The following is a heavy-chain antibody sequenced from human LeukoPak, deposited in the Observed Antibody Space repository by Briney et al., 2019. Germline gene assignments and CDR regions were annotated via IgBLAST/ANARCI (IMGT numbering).Heavy chain of an antibody. Sequence: GGSLRLSCAASGFTFSSYSMNWVRQAPGKGLEWVSGISGSGGSTYYADSVKGRFTISRDNPKNSLYLQMNSLRAEDTAVYYCATPLDYFDTSGYRQGGDWGQGTLVTVSS. CDR1: GFTFSSYS. J-gene: IGHJ4*02. CDR3: ATPLDYFDTSGYRQGGD. CDR2: ISGSGGST. V-gene: IGHV3-21*04. D-gene: IGHD3-22*01.